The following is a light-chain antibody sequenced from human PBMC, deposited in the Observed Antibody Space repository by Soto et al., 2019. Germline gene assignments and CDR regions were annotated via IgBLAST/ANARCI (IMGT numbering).Light chain of an antibody. CDR1: SSDVGAYDY. CDR3: SSYAKTTNFV. V-gene: IGLV2-8*01. Sequence: QSALTQPPSASGSPGQSVTISCTGTSSDVGAYDYVSWYQQHPGEAPKLMIYEVTKRPSGVPDRFSGSKSGNTASLTVSGLQAEDEADYYCSSYAKTTNFVFGTGTKSPS. CDR2: EVT. J-gene: IGLJ1*01.